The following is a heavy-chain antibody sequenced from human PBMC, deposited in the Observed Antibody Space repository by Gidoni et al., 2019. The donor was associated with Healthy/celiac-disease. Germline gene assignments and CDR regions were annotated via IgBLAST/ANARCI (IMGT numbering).Heavy chain of an antibody. J-gene: IGHJ4*02. CDR3: ACDEFPRTVDSSSSYSGY. D-gene: IGHD6-6*01. Sequence: EVQLVASGGGLVKPGGSVRLSCAASRFTFSSYSKNWVRKAPGTGLEWVSSSSSSSSYIYYADSVKVRFTISRDKSKNSLYLQMNSLSADYTAVYYCACDEFPRTVDSSSSYSGYWGQGTLVTVSS. V-gene: IGHV3-21*01. CDR1: RFTFSSYS. CDR2: SSSSSSYI.